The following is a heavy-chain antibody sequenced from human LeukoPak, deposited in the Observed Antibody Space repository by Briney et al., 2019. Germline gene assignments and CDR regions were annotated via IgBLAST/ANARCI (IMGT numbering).Heavy chain of an antibody. CDR1: GYTFSSFY. CDR3: ARGGIAAAGPFDI. Sequence: GASVKVSCKASGYTFSSFYMHWVRQAPGQGLEWMGIINPSSGSTSYAQKFQGRVTMTRDTSTSTVYMELSSLKSEDTAVYYCARGGIAAAGPFDIWGQGTTVTVSS. V-gene: IGHV1-46*01. CDR2: INPSSGST. J-gene: IGHJ3*02. D-gene: IGHD6-13*01.